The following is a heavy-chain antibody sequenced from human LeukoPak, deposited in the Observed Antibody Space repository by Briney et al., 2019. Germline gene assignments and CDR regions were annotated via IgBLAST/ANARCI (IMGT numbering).Heavy chain of an antibody. V-gene: IGHV4-34*01. Sequence: SSETLSLTCAVYGGSFSGYYWSWIRQPPGKGLEWIGEINHSGSTNYNPSLKSRVTISVDTSKNQFSLKLSSVTAADTAVYYCAREGHYYYYMDVWGKGTTVTVSS. CDR2: INHSGST. CDR3: AREGHYYYYMDV. J-gene: IGHJ6*03. CDR1: GGSFSGYY.